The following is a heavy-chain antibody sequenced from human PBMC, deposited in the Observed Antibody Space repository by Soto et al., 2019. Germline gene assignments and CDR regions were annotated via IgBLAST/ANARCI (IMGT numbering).Heavy chain of an antibody. Sequence: GGSLRLSCVASGFTFMSNAMSWVRQAPGKGLEWVSAISGDGADTYYADSVRGRFTISRDNSKNTLSLQMNSLRDDDTAVYYFTKEKSVLDSGYDAFDVWGQGTTVPV. CDR3: TKEKSVLDSGYDAFDV. CDR2: ISGDGADT. V-gene: IGHV3-23*01. J-gene: IGHJ3*01. CDR1: GFTFMSNA. D-gene: IGHD1-26*01.